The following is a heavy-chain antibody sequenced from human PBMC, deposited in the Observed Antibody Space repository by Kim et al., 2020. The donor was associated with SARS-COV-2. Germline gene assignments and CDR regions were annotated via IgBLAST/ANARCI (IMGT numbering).Heavy chain of an antibody. Sequence: NYSPSFQGHVTISADKSISTAYLQWSSLKASDTAMYYCASGLLWFGEETYWGQGTLVTVSS. CDR3: ASGLLWFGEETY. J-gene: IGHJ4*02. D-gene: IGHD3-10*01. V-gene: IGHV5-10-1*01.